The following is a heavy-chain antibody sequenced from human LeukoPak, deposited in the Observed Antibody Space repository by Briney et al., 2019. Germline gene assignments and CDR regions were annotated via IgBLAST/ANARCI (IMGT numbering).Heavy chain of an antibody. Sequence: SETLSLTCSVSGGSIRSASYYWSWIRQPAGKGLEWIGRIYTSGSTNYNPSLKSRVTISLDTSKYQFSLKLSSVTAADTAVYYCARGRYGFYYYYYYMDVWGKGTTVTVSS. CDR3: ARGRYGFYYYYYYMDV. CDR2: IYTSGST. V-gene: IGHV4-61*02. J-gene: IGHJ6*03. D-gene: IGHD4-17*01. CDR1: GGSIRSASYY.